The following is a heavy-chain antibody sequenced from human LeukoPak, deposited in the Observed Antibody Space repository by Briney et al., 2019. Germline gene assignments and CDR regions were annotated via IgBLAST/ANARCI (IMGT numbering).Heavy chain of an antibody. CDR2: INPNSGVT. CDR3: ARSPHILTGENFDY. D-gene: IGHD3-9*01. CDR1: AYTFTSYG. V-gene: IGHV1-2*02. Sequence: ASVKVSCKASAYTFTSYGISWVRQAPGQGLEWMGWINPNSGVTNYAQKFQDRVSMTRDTSISTAYMQLSRLRSGDTAVYFCARSPHILTGENFDYWGQGTLLTVSS. J-gene: IGHJ4*02.